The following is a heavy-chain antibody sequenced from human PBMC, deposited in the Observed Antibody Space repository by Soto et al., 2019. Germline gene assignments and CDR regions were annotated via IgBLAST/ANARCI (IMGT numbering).Heavy chain of an antibody. D-gene: IGHD2-2*01. CDR3: AKVAGYCSSSSCRRDYYYYYGMDV. Sequence: GGSLRLSCAASGFIFSSYAMNWVRQARGKWLEWVSVIPYDGSDKYYADSVKGRFSISRDNSKNTLYLQMNSLRPEDTAVYYCAKVAGYCSSSSCRRDYYYYYGMDVWGQGTTVTVSS. CDR1: GFIFSSYA. J-gene: IGHJ6*02. V-gene: IGHV3-30*18. CDR2: IPYDGSDK.